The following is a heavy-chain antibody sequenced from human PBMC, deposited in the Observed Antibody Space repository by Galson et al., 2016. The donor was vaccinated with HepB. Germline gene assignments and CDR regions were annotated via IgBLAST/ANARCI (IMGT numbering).Heavy chain of an antibody. D-gene: IGHD1-26*01. CDR3: ARTRAHSGSYYGDYYYAMDV. CDR2: ISAYKGNT. J-gene: IGHJ6*02. V-gene: IGHV1-18*04. CDR1: GYSFTSFI. Sequence: SVKVSCKASGYSFTSFIITWVRQAPGQGLKWMGWISAYKGNTDYAQMFQGRVTMTTDTSTSTAYMELRSLTSDDTAVYFCARTRAHSGSYYGDYYYAMDVWGQGTAVTVSS.